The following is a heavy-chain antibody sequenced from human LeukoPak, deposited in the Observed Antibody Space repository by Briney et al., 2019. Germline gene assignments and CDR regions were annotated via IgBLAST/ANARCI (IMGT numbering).Heavy chain of an antibody. CDR2: IYYSGST. J-gene: IGHJ4*02. CDR3: STCNSAPAGDHCDS. CDR1: GDFHILGDYT. Sequence: SQTLSLTSAPHGDFHILGDYTRHWIRQPPGKGLEWIGYIYYSGSTYYNPSLKSRVTISLDTSKTQFGLSLSSVTAADTTLLLLSTCNSAPAGDHCDSWGQGTLVTVSS. V-gene: IGHV4-30-4*01. D-gene: IGHD2-21*01.